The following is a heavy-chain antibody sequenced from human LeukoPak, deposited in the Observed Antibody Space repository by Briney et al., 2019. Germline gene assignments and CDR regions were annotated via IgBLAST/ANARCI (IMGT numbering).Heavy chain of an antibody. CDR2: ISTDGSSA. V-gene: IGHV3-74*01. Sequence: PGGSLRLSCAASGFTFSSYWMHWVRQAPGKGLVWVSRISTDGSSAIYADSVKGRFTISRDNSKNTLYLQMNSLRGEDTALYYCARGAAVTADRRWFDPWGQGTRVTVSS. J-gene: IGHJ5*02. D-gene: IGHD2-15*01. CDR1: GFTFSSYW. CDR3: ARGAAVTADRRWFDP.